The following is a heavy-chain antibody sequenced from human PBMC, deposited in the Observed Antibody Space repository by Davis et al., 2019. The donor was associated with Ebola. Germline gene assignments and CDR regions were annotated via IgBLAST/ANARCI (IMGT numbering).Heavy chain of an antibody. Sequence: GSLRLSCAVYGGSFSGYYWSWIRQPPGKGLEWIGEINHSGSTNYNPSLKSRVTISVDTSKNQFSLKLSSVTAADTAVYYCARGGGKKYYYDSSGYYSTPNWFDPWGQGTLVTVSS. D-gene: IGHD3-22*01. V-gene: IGHV4-34*01. CDR1: GGSFSGYY. CDR2: INHSGST. J-gene: IGHJ5*02. CDR3: ARGGGKKYYYDSSGYYSTPNWFDP.